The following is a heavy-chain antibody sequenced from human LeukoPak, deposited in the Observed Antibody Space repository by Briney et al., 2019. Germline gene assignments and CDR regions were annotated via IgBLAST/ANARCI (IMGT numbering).Heavy chain of an antibody. CDR3: AGGTYDYVWGSYRQDY. CDR2: ISSSGTLI. J-gene: IGHJ4*02. V-gene: IGHV3-48*03. Sequence: PGGSLRLSCAASGFTFSNCEMNWVRQAPGKGLEWVSYISSSGTLIHYADSVKGRFTISGDNAKNSLYLQMNSLRAEDTAVYYCAGGTYDYVWGSYRQDYWGQGTLVTVSS. CDR1: GFTFSNCE. D-gene: IGHD3-16*02.